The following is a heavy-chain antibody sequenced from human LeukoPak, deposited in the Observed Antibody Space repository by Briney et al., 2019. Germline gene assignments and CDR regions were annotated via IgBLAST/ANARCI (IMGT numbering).Heavy chain of an antibody. V-gene: IGHV4-4*02. CDR2: IYHSGST. D-gene: IGHD5-18*01. CDR1: GGSISSSNW. J-gene: IGHJ3*02. Sequence: SETLSLTCAVSGGSISSSNWWNWVREPPGKGLEWIGEIYHSGSTNYNPPLRSRVTISVDKSKNQFSLKLSSVTATDTAVYYCVRDVRLPRRAFDIWGQGTMVTVSS. CDR3: VRDVRLPRRAFDI.